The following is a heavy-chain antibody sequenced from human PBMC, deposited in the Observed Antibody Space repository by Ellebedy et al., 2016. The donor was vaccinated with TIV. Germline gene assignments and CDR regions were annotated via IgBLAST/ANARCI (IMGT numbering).Heavy chain of an antibody. CDR2: IVGSGA. V-gene: IGHV3-23*01. J-gene: IGHJ4*02. D-gene: IGHD2/OR15-2a*01. CDR3: ARDLGTTSDY. Sequence: GESLKTSCAASGFTFSSYAMVRVRQAPGKGLEWVSGIVGSGAEKYADSVKGRFTISRDNSKNTLYLQMNSLRAEYTAVYYGARDLGTTSDYWGQGTLVTVSS. CDR1: GFTFSSYA.